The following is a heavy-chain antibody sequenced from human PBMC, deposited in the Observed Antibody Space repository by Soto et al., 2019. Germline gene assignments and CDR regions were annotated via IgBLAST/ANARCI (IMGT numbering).Heavy chain of an antibody. CDR1: GFTFSSYW. CDR3: ARVPMVRGVIAYYYYGMDV. V-gene: IGHV3-7*01. D-gene: IGHD3-10*01. Sequence: GGSLRLSCAASGFTFSSYWMSWVRQAPGKGLEWVANIKQDGSEKYYVDSVKGRFTISRDNAKNSLYLQMNSLRAEDTAVYYCARVPMVRGVIAYYYYGMDVWGQGTTVTVSS. J-gene: IGHJ6*02. CDR2: IKQDGSEK.